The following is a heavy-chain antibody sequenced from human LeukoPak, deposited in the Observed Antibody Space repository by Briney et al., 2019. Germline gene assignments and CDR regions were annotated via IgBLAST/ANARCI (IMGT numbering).Heavy chain of an antibody. D-gene: IGHD6-13*01. V-gene: IGHV3-53*01. Sequence: GGSLRLSCAASGFTVSSNYMSWVRQAPGKGLEWVSVIYSGGSTYYADSVKGRFTISRDNSKNTLYLQMNSLRAEDTAVYYCARDPKRSSWYAFDIWGQGSMVTVSS. J-gene: IGHJ3*02. CDR1: GFTVSSNY. CDR3: ARDPKRSSWYAFDI. CDR2: IYSGGST.